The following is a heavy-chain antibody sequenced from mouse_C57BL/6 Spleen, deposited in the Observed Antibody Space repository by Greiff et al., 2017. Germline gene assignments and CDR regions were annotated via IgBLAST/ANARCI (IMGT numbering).Heavy chain of an antibody. CDR2: INPNNGGT. J-gene: IGHJ2*01. CDR1: GYTFTDYY. D-gene: IGHD3-2*02. V-gene: IGHV1-26*01. Sequence: VQLQQSGPELVKPGASVKISCKASGYTFTDYYMNWVKQSHGKSLEWIGDINPNNGGTSYNQKFKGKATLTVDKSSSTAYMELRSLTSEDSAVYYCARQDSSGYVLFDYWGQGTTLTVSS. CDR3: ARQDSSGYVLFDY.